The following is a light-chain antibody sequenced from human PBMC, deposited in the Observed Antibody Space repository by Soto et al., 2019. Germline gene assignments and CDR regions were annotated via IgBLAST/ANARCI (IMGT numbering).Light chain of an antibody. Sequence: EIVLTQSPATLSVSPGERATLSSRASQSVSSNLAWYQKKPGQAPRLIXYGASTRATGIPARFSGSGSGTELTLTISSLQSEDFAVYYCQQYNNWPPYTFGQGTRLEIK. CDR2: GAS. V-gene: IGKV3-15*01. CDR3: QQYNNWPPYT. J-gene: IGKJ5*01. CDR1: QSVSSN.